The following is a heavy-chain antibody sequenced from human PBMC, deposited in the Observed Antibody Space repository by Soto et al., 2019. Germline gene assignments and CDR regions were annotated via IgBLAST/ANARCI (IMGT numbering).Heavy chain of an antibody. CDR3: AKDPPAAGTVPSWCDP. D-gene: IGHD6-13*01. CDR1: GFTFSSYG. J-gene: IGHJ5*02. Sequence: QVQLVESGGGVVQPGRSLRLSCAASGFTFSSYGMHWVRQAPGKGLEWVAVISYDGSNKYYADSVKGRFTISRDNSKNTLYLQMNSLRAEDTGVYYCAKDPPAAGTVPSWCDPWGQGTLFTVSS. CDR2: ISYDGSNK. V-gene: IGHV3-30*18.